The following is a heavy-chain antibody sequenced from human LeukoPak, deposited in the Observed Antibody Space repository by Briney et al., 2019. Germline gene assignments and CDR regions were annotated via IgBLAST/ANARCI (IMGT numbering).Heavy chain of an antibody. V-gene: IGHV1-69*13. D-gene: IGHD1-1*01. J-gene: IGHJ6*02. CDR2: IIPIFGTA. Sequence: ASVKVSCKASGGTFSSYAISWVRQAPGQGLEWMGGIIPIFGTANYAQKFQGRVTITADESTSTAYMELSSLRSEDTAVYYCARGVERRYCYYYGMDVWGQGTTVTVSS. CDR1: GGTFSSYA. CDR3: ARGVERRYCYYYGMDV.